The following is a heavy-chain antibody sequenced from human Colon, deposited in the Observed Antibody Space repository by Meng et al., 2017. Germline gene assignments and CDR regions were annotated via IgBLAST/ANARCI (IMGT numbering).Heavy chain of an antibody. Sequence: QVQLQQSGPGLVKPSQTLSLTCAISGDSVSSNRALWHWVGQSPSRGLEWLGQTYYRSEWQNHYGVSVKSRITINADTSRNHFSLHLNSVTPEDTAVYYCTTWYGEYWGQGTLVTVSS. V-gene: IGHV6-1*01. CDR1: GDSVSSNRAL. CDR2: TYYRSEWQN. J-gene: IGHJ4*02. CDR3: TTWYGEY. D-gene: IGHD3-10*01.